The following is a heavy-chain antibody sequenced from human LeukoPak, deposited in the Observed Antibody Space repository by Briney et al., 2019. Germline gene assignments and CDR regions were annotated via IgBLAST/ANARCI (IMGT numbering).Heavy chain of an antibody. Sequence: GGSLRLSCAASGFTFSTYSMSWVRQAPGKGLEWISHISAASRGIYYADTVKGRFTISRDNAENSVFLQMRSLRPEDTAVYYCARGEYHQDGIGYNRFDNWGQGALVTVSS. CDR2: ISAASRGI. CDR1: GFTFSTYS. J-gene: IGHJ4*02. CDR3: ARGEYHQDGIGYNRFDN. D-gene: IGHD5-24*01. V-gene: IGHV3-48*01.